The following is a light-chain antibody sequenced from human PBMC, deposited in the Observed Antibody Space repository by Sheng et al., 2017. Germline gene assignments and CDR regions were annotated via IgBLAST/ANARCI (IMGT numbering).Light chain of an antibody. CDR2: GAS. CDR3: QHYNTWPSWT. V-gene: IGKV3-15*01. Sequence: ETVMTQSPATLSVSPGERATLSCRASQTVNSNLAWYQQKPGQAPRLLIYGASTRVADIPARFSGSGSGTDFTLTISRLEPEDFAVYFCQHYNTWPSWTFGQGTKVEMK. J-gene: IGKJ1*01. CDR1: QTVNSN.